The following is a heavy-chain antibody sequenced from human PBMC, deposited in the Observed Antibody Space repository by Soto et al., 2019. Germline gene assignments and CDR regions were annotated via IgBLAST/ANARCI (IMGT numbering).Heavy chain of an antibody. Sequence: PSETLSLTCTVSGGSISSYYWSWIRQPPGKGLEWIGYIYYSGSTNYNPSLKSRVTISVDTSKNQFSLKLSSVTAADTAVYYCARIGIRDFWSGLDGMDVWGQGTTVTVSS. D-gene: IGHD3-3*01. CDR2: IYYSGST. CDR1: GGSISSYY. J-gene: IGHJ6*02. V-gene: IGHV4-59*01. CDR3: ARIGIRDFWSGLDGMDV.